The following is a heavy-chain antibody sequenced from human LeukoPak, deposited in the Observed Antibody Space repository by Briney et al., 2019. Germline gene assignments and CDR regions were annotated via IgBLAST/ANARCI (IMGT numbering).Heavy chain of an antibody. CDR1: GFTFSGSA. J-gene: IGHJ4*02. CDR3: TRRADSSGWYFGLMDVDY. D-gene: IGHD6-19*01. Sequence: GGSLRLSCAASGFTFSGSAMHWVRQASGKGLEWVGRIRSKANSYATAYAASVKGRFTISRDDSKNTAYLQMNSLKTEDTAVYYCTRRADSSGWYFGLMDVDYWGQGTLVTVSS. V-gene: IGHV3-73*01. CDR2: IRSKANSYAT.